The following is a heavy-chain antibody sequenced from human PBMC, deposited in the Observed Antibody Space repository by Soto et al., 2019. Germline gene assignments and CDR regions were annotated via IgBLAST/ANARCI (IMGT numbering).Heavy chain of an antibody. J-gene: IGHJ6*02. CDR3: AREDTSSSLDYYYGMDV. CDR1: GGSISSGGYY. CDR2: IYYSGST. D-gene: IGHD6-6*01. V-gene: IGHV4-31*03. Sequence: QVQLQESGPGLVKPSQTLSLTCTVSGGSISSGGYYWSWIRQHPGKGLEWIGYIYYSGSTYYNPSLKSRVTISVDTSKNQFSVKLSSVTAADTAVYYCAREDTSSSLDYYYGMDVWGQGTTVTVSS.